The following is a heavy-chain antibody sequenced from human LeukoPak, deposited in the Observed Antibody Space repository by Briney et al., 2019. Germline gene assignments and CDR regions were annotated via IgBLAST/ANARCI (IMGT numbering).Heavy chain of an antibody. V-gene: IGHV4-34*01. CDR3: ARDYYYGSGSSYDY. CDR1: GGSFSGYY. J-gene: IGHJ4*02. Sequence: SETLSLTCAVYGGSFSGYYWSWIRQPPGKGLEWIGEINHSGSTNYNPSLKSRVTISVDTSKNQFSLKLSSVTAADTAVYYCARDYYYGSGSSYDYWGQGTLVTVSS. D-gene: IGHD3-10*01. CDR2: INHSGST.